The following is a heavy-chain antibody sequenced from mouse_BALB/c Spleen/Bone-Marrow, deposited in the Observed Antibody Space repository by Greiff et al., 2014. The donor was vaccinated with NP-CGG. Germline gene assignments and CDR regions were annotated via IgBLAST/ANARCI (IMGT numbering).Heavy chain of an antibody. CDR2: ISYGGSYI. J-gene: IGHJ4*01. D-gene: IGHD2-14*01. CDR3: ARDRGVQGYAMDY. CDR1: GFTFSDFY. Sequence: DVMLVESGGGLVKPGGSLKLSCAASGFTFSDFYMYWVRQTPEKRLEWVATISYGGSYIYYPDSVKGRFTISRDDAKNNLYLQKSSLKSEDTAMYYCARDRGVQGYAMDYWGQGTSVTVSS. V-gene: IGHV5-4*02.